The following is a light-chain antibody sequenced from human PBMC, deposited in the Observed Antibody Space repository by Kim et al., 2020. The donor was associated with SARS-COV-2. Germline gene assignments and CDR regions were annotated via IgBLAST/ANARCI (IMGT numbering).Light chain of an antibody. Sequence: EIVLTQSPVTLSLSPGERATLSCRASQSIGTYLAWYQQKPGQAPRLVLYDVSNRATGIPGRFSGSGSGTDFTLTISSLDPEDFAVYYCQQRSDWPLPFGGGTKVDIK. CDR2: DVS. CDR1: QSIGTY. CDR3: QQRSDWPLP. V-gene: IGKV3-11*01. J-gene: IGKJ4*01.